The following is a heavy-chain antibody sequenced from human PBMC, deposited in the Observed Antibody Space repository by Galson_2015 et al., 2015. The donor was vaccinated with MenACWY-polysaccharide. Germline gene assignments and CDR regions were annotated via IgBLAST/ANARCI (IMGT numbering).Heavy chain of an antibody. CDR3: ARGMESSSWYGDYYYYGMDV. CDR1: GYTFTSYD. V-gene: IGHV1-8*01. CDR2: MNPNSGNT. J-gene: IGHJ6*02. D-gene: IGHD6-13*01. Sequence: SVKVSCKASGYTFTSYDINWVRQATGQGLEWMGWMNPNSGNTGYAQKFQGRVTMTRNTSITTAYMELSSLRSEDTAVYYCARGMESSSWYGDYYYYGMDVWGQGTTVTDSS.